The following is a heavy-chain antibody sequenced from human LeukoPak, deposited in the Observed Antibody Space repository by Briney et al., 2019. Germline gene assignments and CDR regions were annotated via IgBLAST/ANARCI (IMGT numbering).Heavy chain of an antibody. CDR2: ISSSGSTI. CDR3: ARERYSSSWYYYYGMDV. CDR1: GFTFSSYE. J-gene: IGHJ6*04. V-gene: IGHV3-48*03. D-gene: IGHD6-13*01. Sequence: GGSLRLSCAASGFTFSSYEMNWVRQAPGKGLEWVSYISSSGSTIYYADSVKGRFTISRDNAKNSLYLQMNSLRAEDTAVYYCARERYSSSWYYYYGMDVRGKGTTVTVSS.